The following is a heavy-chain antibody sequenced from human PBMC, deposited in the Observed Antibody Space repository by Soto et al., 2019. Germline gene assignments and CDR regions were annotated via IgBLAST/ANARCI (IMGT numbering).Heavy chain of an antibody. CDR1: GGNFSIYA. CDR2: IIPIFGTA. J-gene: IGHJ4*02. V-gene: IGHV1-69*13. D-gene: IGHD6-13*01. CDR3: ARALGYGYSSSWRDPGIDY. Sequence: CAVKVSFKASGGNFSIYAISSVRQAPGQGREWMGGIIPIFGTANYAQKCQGRGTITADESTSRAYLELTRLRSEDKAVYYCARALGYGYSSSWRDPGIDYWGQGTLVTV.